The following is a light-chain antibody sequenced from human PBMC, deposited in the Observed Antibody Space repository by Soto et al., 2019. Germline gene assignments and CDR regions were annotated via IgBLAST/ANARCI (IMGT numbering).Light chain of an antibody. CDR3: FSYTATTTYF. CDR2: DVN. Sequence: TLPASVSGSPGQSVSISCTGTGNDVCGYTFVSWYQQHPDRVPKLVIFDVNRRPSGVSDRFSGSKSVNAASLTISGLQAEDEADYYCFSYTATTTYFFGTGT. J-gene: IGLJ1*01. V-gene: IGLV2-14*03. CDR1: GNDVCGYTF.